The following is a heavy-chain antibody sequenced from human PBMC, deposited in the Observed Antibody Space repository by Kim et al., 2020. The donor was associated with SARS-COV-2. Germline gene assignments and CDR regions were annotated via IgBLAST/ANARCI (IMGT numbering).Heavy chain of an antibody. CDR1: GFTFSSYS. Sequence: GGSLILSCAASGFTFSSYSINWVRQAPGKGLEWVSSISGSSTHIYYADSVKGRFTISRDNDKNSLYLQMNSLRAEDTAVYYCARDPRGFYYGSGSYWYFDLWGRGTLVTVSS. CDR3: ARDPRGFYYGSGSYWYFDL. V-gene: IGHV3-21*01. D-gene: IGHD3-10*01. J-gene: IGHJ2*01. CDR2: ISGSSTHI.